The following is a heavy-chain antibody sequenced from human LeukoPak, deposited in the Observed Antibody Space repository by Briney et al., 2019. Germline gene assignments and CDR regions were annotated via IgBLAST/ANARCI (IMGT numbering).Heavy chain of an antibody. J-gene: IGHJ4*02. CDR3: ARGSVVRYYFDY. V-gene: IGHV1-69*04. D-gene: IGHD2-21*01. Sequence: GASVKVSCKASGGTFSSYAISWVRQDPGQGLEWMGRIIPILGIANYAQKFQGRVTITADKSTSTAYMELSSLRSEDTAVYYCARGSVVRYYFDYWGQGTLVTVSS. CDR1: GGTFSSYA. CDR2: IIPILGIA.